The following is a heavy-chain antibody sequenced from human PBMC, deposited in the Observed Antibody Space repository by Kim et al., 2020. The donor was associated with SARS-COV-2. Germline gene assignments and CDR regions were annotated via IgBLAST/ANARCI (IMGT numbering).Heavy chain of an antibody. V-gene: IGHV3-66*01. CDR2: IYSGGST. CDR3: ARDYYYDSSGPHDY. D-gene: IGHD3-22*01. CDR1: GFTVSSNY. J-gene: IGHJ4*02. Sequence: GGSLRLSCAASGFTVSSNYMSWVRQAPGKGLEWVSVIYSGGSTYYADSVKGRFTISRDNSKNTLYLQMNSLRAEDTAVYYCARDYYYDSSGPHDYWGQGTLVTVSS.